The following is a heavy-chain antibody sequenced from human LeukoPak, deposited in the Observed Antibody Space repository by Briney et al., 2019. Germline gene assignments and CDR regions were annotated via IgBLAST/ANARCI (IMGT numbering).Heavy chain of an antibody. J-gene: IGHJ4*02. Sequence: GGSLRLSCAASGFAVSNNYMSWVRQAPGKGLEWVSVIYSSGGTYYADSVKGRFTISRDNSKNTLYLQMNSLSAEDTAVYYCARDSSGPLYWGQGTLVTVSS. CDR3: ARDSSGPLY. D-gene: IGHD6-19*01. CDR1: GFAVSNNY. V-gene: IGHV3-66*01. CDR2: IYSSGGT.